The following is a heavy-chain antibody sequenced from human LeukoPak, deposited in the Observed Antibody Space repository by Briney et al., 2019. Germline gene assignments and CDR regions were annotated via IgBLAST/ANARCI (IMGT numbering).Heavy chain of an antibody. CDR2: ISFGGSPK. J-gene: IGHJ6*02. Sequence: PGGSLRLSCGGSGFTFSLYNMHWVRQAPGKGLEWVALISFGGSPKYYADSVNGQFTISRDNSKNTLFLQMSSLKAEDTAVYYCAREGASNGYHYGMDVWGQGTTVSVS. CDR1: GFTFSLYN. V-gene: IGHV3-30*04. D-gene: IGHD5-12*01. CDR3: AREGASNGYHYGMDV.